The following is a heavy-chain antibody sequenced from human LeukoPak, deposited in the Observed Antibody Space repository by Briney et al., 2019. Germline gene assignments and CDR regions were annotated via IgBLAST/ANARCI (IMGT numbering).Heavy chain of an antibody. CDR1: GYIFTGYY. CDR2: INPKSGGT. J-gene: IGHJ4*02. CDR3: APLKGGYFDY. Sequence: ASVKVSCKASGYIFTGYYLHWVRQAPGQGLEWMGWINPKSGGTNYAQKFQGRVTMTRDTSISTAYMELSRLRSDDTAMYYCAPLKGGYFDYWGQGTLVIVSS. V-gene: IGHV1-2*02. D-gene: IGHD2-15*01.